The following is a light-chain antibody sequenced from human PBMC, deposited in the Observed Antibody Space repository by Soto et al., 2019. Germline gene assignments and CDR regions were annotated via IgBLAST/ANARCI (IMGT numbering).Light chain of an antibody. CDR3: QLYNNWPPWT. Sequence: EIVMTQSPATLSVSPGERATLSCRASQSVSSNLAWYQQKPGQAPRLLIYGASTRATGIPARFSGSGSETEFTLTISSLESEEFAVFYCQLYNNWPPWTFGQGTKVELK. V-gene: IGKV3-15*01. CDR2: GAS. J-gene: IGKJ1*01. CDR1: QSVSSN.